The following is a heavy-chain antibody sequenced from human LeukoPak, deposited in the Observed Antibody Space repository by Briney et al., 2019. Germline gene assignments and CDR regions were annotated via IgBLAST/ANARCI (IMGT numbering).Heavy chain of an antibody. Sequence: SGGSLRLSCAASGFTFSSYAMSWVRQAPGKGLEWVSAISGSGGSTYYADSVKGRFTISRDNSKNTLYLQMNSLRAEDTAVYYCAKDRFKIFGVVTPSGFDPWGQGTLVTVSS. CDR1: GFTFSSYA. D-gene: IGHD3-3*01. CDR2: ISGSGGST. CDR3: AKDRFKIFGVVTPSGFDP. V-gene: IGHV3-23*01. J-gene: IGHJ5*02.